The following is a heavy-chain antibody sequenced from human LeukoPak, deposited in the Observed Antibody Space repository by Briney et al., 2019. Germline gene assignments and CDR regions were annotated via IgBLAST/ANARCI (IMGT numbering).Heavy chain of an antibody. CDR2: IYTSGST. CDR1: GASISSYY. J-gene: IGHJ6*02. D-gene: IGHD3-10*01. V-gene: IGHV4-4*07. CDR3: ARDRGTYPDYYYGMDV. Sequence: SETLSLTCTVSGASISSYYWSWIRQPAGKGLKWIGRIYTSGSTNYNPSFKSRATISVDTSKNQFSLKLSSVTAADTAVYYCARDRGTYPDYYYGMDVWGQGTTVTVSS.